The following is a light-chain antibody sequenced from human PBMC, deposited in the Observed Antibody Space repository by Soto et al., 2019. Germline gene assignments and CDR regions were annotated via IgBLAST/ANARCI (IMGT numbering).Light chain of an antibody. CDR1: QSISNW. Sequence: MTHSPSTLPSSVGDRVTITCRASQSISNWLAWYQQKPGKAPNLLIYDASSLQSGVPSRFSGSGFGTEFTLTISSLQTGDFATYYCQQYSSRSTFGQGTKVDI. V-gene: IGKV1-5*01. CDR2: DAS. J-gene: IGKJ1*01. CDR3: QQYSSRST.